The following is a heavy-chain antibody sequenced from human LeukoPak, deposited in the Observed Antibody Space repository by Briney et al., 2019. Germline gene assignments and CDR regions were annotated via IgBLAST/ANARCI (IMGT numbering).Heavy chain of an antibody. J-gene: IGHJ4*02. D-gene: IGHD3-16*02. CDR1: GFTFSGSA. CDR3: TRRYDDYVWGSYRYGYDY. Sequence: PGGSLRLSCAASGFTFSGSAMHWVRQASGKGLEWVGRIRSKANSYATAYAASVKGRFTISRDDSKNTAYLQMNSLKTEDTAVYYCTRRYDDYVWGSYRYGYDYWGQGTLVTVSS. CDR2: IRSKANSYAT. V-gene: IGHV3-73*01.